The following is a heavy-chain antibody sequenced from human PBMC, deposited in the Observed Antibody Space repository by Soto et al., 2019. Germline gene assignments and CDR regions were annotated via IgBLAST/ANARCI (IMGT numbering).Heavy chain of an antibody. J-gene: IGHJ1*01. D-gene: IGHD3-3*01. CDR1: GGSISSGGYY. CDR2: IYDSGST. CDR3: ATTEVITPTDEYFQH. V-gene: IGHV4-31*03. Sequence: QVQLQESGPGLVKPSQTLSLTCTVSGGSISSGGYYWSWIRQHPGKGLEWIGYIYDSGSTYYNPSLKSRVTISVDTSKNQFSLKLSSVTAADTAVYYCATTEVITPTDEYFQHWGQGTLVTVSS.